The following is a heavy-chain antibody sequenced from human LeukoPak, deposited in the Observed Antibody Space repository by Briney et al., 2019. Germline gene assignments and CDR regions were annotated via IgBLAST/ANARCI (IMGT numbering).Heavy chain of an antibody. Sequence: GASVKVSCKPSGYTFTNYNLAWVRQAHGEGLEWMGWISPYNGDTNYAPKFQGRVTLTTDTSTSTGYMELRNLRSDDTAVYYCAREAADHLDYWGQGTLVTVSS. J-gene: IGHJ4*02. CDR2: ISPYNGDT. CDR1: GYTFTNYN. V-gene: IGHV1-18*01. CDR3: AREAADHLDY.